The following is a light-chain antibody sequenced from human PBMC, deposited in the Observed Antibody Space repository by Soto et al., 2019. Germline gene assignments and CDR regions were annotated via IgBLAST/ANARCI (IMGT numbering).Light chain of an antibody. J-gene: IGLJ2*01. CDR1: TRDFVNYNY. Sequence: QSALTQPASLSGSPGQSVTISCSGTTRDFVNYNYVSWYQHHPGKAPQLILFEVSNRPSGVSSRFSGSKSGNTASLIISGLQAEDEAYYYCSSYTVSTDVVFGGGTKLTVL. V-gene: IGLV2-14*01. CDR3: SSYTVSTDVV. CDR2: EVS.